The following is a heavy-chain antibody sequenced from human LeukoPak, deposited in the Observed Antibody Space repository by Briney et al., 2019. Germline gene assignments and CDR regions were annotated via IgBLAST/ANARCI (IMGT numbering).Heavy chain of an antibody. CDR2: INAGNGNT. CDR3: ARDIDRVFNWFDP. Sequence: ASVQVSCQASGYIFTSYAMHWVRQAPGQRLEWMGWINAGNGNTKYSQKFQGRVTITRDTSATTVYMELSSLRSEDTAVYYCARDIDRVFNWFDPWGQGTLVTVSS. J-gene: IGHJ5*02. D-gene: IGHD6-13*01. CDR1: GYIFTSYA. V-gene: IGHV1-3*01.